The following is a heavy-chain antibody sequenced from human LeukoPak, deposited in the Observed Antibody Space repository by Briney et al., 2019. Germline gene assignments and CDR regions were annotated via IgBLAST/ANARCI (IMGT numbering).Heavy chain of an antibody. Sequence: SETLSLTCAVYGGSFSGYYWSWIRQPPGKGLEWIGEINHSGSTNYNPSLKSRVTISVDTSKNQFSLKLSSATAADTAVYYCARGNYYDSSGYEPLFDYWGQGTLVTVSS. D-gene: IGHD3-22*01. CDR3: ARGNYYDSSGYEPLFDY. V-gene: IGHV4-34*01. J-gene: IGHJ4*02. CDR1: GGSFSGYY. CDR2: INHSGST.